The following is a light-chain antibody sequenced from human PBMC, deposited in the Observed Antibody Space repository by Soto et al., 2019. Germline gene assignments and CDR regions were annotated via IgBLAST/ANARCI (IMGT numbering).Light chain of an antibody. Sequence: DIQVTQSPSSLSASVGDRVTITCRASQNINNYLNWYQQKPGKAPKLLIYAASSLQSGVPSRFSGGGSGTDFTLTISSLQPEDFATYYCQQSFSTLWTFGQGTKVEIK. V-gene: IGKV1-39*01. CDR1: QNINNY. CDR2: AAS. J-gene: IGKJ1*01. CDR3: QQSFSTLWT.